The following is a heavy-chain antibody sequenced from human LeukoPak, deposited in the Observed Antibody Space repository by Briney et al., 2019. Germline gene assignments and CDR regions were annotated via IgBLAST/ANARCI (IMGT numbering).Heavy chain of an antibody. CDR2: IYYSGST. V-gene: IGHV4-59*01. CDR3: ARVSNLYYYDSSDFVYYFDY. J-gene: IGHJ4*02. CDR1: GGSISSYY. Sequence: PSETLSLTCTVSGGSISSYYWSWIRQPPGKGLEWIGYIYYSGSTNYNPSLKSRVTISVDTSKNQFSLKLSSVTAADTAVYYCARVSNLYYYDSSDFVYYFDYWGQGTLVTVPS. D-gene: IGHD3-22*01.